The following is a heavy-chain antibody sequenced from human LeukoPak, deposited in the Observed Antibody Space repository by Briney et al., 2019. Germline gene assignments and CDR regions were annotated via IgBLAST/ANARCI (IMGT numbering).Heavy chain of an antibody. J-gene: IGHJ4*02. CDR1: GFTFSNYA. CDR2: ISGSGGST. D-gene: IGHD3-10*01. Sequence: PGGSLRLSCAASGFTFSNYAMSWVRQAPGKGLEWVSAISGSGGSTYYADSVKGRFTISRDNSKNTLYLQMNSLRAEDTAVYYCAKVTREYYGPRLPQDYWGQGTLVTVSS. V-gene: IGHV3-23*01. CDR3: AKVTREYYGPRLPQDY.